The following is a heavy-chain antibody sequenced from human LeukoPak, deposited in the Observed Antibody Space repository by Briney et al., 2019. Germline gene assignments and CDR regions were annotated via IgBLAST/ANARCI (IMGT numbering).Heavy chain of an antibody. V-gene: IGHV3-48*04. D-gene: IGHD3-3*01. CDR1: GFSFSGYS. J-gene: IGHJ6*03. CDR3: ARGQGDFWSGSYYYYYMDV. CDR2: ISGSSGTI. Sequence: GGSLRLSCAASGFSFSGYSMNWVRQAPGKGLEWVSYISGSSGTIYNADSVTGRFTISRDNAKNSLYLQMNSLRAEDTALDYCARGQGDFWSGSYYYYYMDVWGKGTTVTVSS.